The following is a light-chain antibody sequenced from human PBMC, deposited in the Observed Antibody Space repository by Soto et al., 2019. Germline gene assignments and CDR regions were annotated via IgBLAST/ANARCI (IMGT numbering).Light chain of an antibody. J-gene: IGLJ1*01. Sequence: HSALTQPASVSGSPGQSITISCTGTSSDVGGYNYVSWYQRHPGKAPKLMIYEVSNRPSGVSNRFSGSKSGNTASLTISGLQAEDEADYYCSSYTSSSTRVFGTGTKLTVL. CDR2: EVS. V-gene: IGLV2-14*01. CDR1: SSDVGGYNY. CDR3: SSYTSSSTRV.